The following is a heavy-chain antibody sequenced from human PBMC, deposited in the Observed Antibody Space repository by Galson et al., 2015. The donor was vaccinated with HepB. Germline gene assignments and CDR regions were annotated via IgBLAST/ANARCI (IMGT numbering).Heavy chain of an antibody. J-gene: IGHJ3*02. Sequence: SLRLSCAASGFTFSSYSMNWVRQAPGKGLEWVSYISSSSSTIYYADSVKGRFTISRDNAKNSLYLQMNSLRAEDTAVYYCARDRPTQIRDGYNNDAFDIWGQGTMVTVSS. D-gene: IGHD5-24*01. CDR2: ISSSSSTI. CDR1: GFTFSSYS. CDR3: ARDRPTQIRDGYNNDAFDI. V-gene: IGHV3-48*01.